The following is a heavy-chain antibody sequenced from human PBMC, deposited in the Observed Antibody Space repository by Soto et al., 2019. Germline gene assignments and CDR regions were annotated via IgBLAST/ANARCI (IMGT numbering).Heavy chain of an antibody. D-gene: IGHD4-17*01. J-gene: IGHJ5*02. Sequence: EVQLLESGGGLVQPGGSLRLSCAASGFIISNYAMSWVRQAPGKGLEWVSGISGSGGSTNYADSVKGRFTISRDNSKNTLYLQMNSLRVEDTAVYYCARIMTTVSEDWFDPWGQGTLVTVSS. V-gene: IGHV3-23*01. CDR1: GFIISNYA. CDR2: ISGSGGST. CDR3: ARIMTTVSEDWFDP.